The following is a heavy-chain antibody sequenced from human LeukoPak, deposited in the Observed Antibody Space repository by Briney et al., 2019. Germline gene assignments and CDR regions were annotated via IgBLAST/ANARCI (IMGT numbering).Heavy chain of an antibody. J-gene: IGHJ4*02. D-gene: IGHD6-13*01. CDR1: GFVVSDNY. CDR2: IYSGNNT. V-gene: IGHV3-66*01. CDR3: AREGVATAGTAYGY. Sequence: GGSLRLSCAASGFVVSDNYISWVRQAPGKGLEWISIIYSGNNTSYTDSVKGRFIISRDNSKNMVYLQMNSLRPEDTAVYYCAREGVATAGTAYGYWGQGTLVTVSS.